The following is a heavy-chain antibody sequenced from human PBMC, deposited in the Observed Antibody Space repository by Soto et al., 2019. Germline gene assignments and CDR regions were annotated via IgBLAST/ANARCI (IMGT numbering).Heavy chain of an antibody. CDR2: ISYDGSNK. Sequence: PGGSLRLSCAASGFTFSSYGMHWVRQAPGKGLEWVAVISYDGSNKYYADSVKGRFTISRDNSKNTLHLQMNSLRAEDTAVYYCAKDRVVSSSGWYALAYYYYGMDVWGQGTTVT. CDR1: GFTFSSYG. J-gene: IGHJ6*02. D-gene: IGHD6-19*01. V-gene: IGHV3-30*18. CDR3: AKDRVVSSSGWYALAYYYYGMDV.